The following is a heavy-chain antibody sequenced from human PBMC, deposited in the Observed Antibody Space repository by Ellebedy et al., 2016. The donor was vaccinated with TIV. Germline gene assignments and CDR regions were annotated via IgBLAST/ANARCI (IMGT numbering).Heavy chain of an antibody. CDR1: GFTFRTYA. CDR2: ISGRDTGT. CDR3: AKSPLGSCSGAICYQLDY. V-gene: IGHV3-23*01. D-gene: IGHD2-15*01. J-gene: IGHJ4*02. Sequence: GESLKISCAASGFTFRTYAMSWVRQAPGRGLEWVAAISGRDTGTYHADSVKGRFTISRDNSKNTLYLQMNSRRVEDTAVYYCAKSPLGSCSGAICYQLDYWGQGTLVAVSS.